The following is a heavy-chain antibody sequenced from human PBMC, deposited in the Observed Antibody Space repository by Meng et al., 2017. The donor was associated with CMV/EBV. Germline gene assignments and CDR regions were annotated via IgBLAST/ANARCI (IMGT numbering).Heavy chain of an antibody. CDR1: FSSYA. CDR3: ASRNTLGYCTNGVCGEVDY. D-gene: IGHD2-8*01. J-gene: IGHJ4*02. Sequence: FSSYAISWVRQAPGQGLEWMGGIIPIFSTTNYAQKFQGRVTITTDESTSTAYMELSSLRSEDTDVYYCASRNTLGYCTNGVCGEVDYWGQGTLVTVSS. V-gene: IGHV1-69*05. CDR2: IIPIFSTT.